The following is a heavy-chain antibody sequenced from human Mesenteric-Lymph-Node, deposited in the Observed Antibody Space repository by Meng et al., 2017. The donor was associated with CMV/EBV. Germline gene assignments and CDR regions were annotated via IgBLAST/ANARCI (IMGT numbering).Heavy chain of an antibody. V-gene: IGHV1-69*10. CDR2: IIPILGIA. D-gene: IGHD3-22*01. J-gene: IGHJ5*02. CDR3: ARRESYYDSSGYWWFDP. CDR1: GGTFSSYA. Sequence: SVKVSCKASGGTFSSYAISWVRQAPGQGLEWMGGIIPILGIANYAQKFRGRVTITADKSTSTAYMELSSLRSEDTAVYYCARRESYYDSSGYWWFDPWGQGTLVTVSS.